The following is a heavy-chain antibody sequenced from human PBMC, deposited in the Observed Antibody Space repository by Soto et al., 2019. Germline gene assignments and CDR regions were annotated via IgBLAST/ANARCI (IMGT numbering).Heavy chain of an antibody. Sequence: ASVKVSCKASGYTFTSYDINWVRQATGQGLEWMGWMNPNSGNTGYAQKFQGRVTMTRNTSISTAYMELSSLRSEDTAVYYCTTDPSYDSRGFYYGMDVWGQGTTVTVSS. CDR2: MNPNSGNT. CDR1: GYTFTSYD. CDR3: TTDPSYDSRGFYYGMDV. J-gene: IGHJ6*02. V-gene: IGHV1-8*01. D-gene: IGHD3-22*01.